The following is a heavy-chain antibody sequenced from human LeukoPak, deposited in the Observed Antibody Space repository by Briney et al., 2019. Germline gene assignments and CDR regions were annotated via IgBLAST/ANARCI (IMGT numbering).Heavy chain of an antibody. CDR2: INTDASSI. D-gene: IGHD2-2*01. V-gene: IGHV3-74*01. CDR3: VRGCSSVTCSSDF. J-gene: IGHJ4*02. Sequence: GGSLRLSCAASGFTFNNYWMRWVRQAPGKGLVWVSRINTDASSISYGDSVKGRFTISRDNAKNTLYLQMNSLRVEDTAVYYCVRGCSSVTCSSDFWGQGTLVTVSS. CDR1: GFTFNNYW.